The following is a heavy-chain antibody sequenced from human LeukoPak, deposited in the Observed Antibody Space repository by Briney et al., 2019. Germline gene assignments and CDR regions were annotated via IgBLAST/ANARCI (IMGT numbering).Heavy chain of an antibody. J-gene: IGHJ4*02. D-gene: IGHD6-13*01. CDR3: ARGGITTAASPFDN. CDR1: GGSFSDYY. Sequence: SETLSLTCAVYGGSFSDYYWRWIRQPPGKGLEWIGKIYHRGSTNFNPSLKSRVTISVDTSKKQFSLRLSSVTAADTAVYYCARGGITTAASPFDNWGQGTLVTVSS. V-gene: IGHV4-34*01. CDR2: IYHRGST.